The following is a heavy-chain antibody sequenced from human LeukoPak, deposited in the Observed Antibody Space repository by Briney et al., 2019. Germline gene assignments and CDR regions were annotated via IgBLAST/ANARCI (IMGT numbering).Heavy chain of an antibody. D-gene: IGHD2-2*03. V-gene: IGHV3-7*01. CDR1: GFSFSDYS. Sequence: GGSLRLSCAASGFSFSDYSMNWVRQAPGKGLEWVANIKQDGSEKYYVDSVKGRFTISRDNAKNSLYLQMNSLRAEDTAVYYCARDYGYCSSTSCYSIGYFDYWGQGTLVTVSS. J-gene: IGHJ4*02. CDR3: ARDYGYCSSTSCYSIGYFDY. CDR2: IKQDGSEK.